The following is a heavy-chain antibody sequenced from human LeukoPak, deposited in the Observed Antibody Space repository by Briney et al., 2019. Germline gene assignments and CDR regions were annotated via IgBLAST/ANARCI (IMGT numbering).Heavy chain of an antibody. V-gene: IGHV1-24*01. Sequence: GASVKVSCTVSGYTLTELSMHWVRQAPGKGLEWMGGFDPEDGETIYAQKFQGRVTMTEDTSTDTAYMELSSLRSEDTAVYYCATGDILTGYTNFDYWGQGTLVTVSS. CDR2: FDPEDGET. J-gene: IGHJ4*02. CDR3: ATGDILTGYTNFDY. CDR1: GYTLTELS. D-gene: IGHD3-9*01.